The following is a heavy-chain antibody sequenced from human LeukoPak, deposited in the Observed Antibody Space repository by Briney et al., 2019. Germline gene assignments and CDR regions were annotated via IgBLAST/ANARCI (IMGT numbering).Heavy chain of an antibody. J-gene: IGHJ4*02. Sequence: PSETLSLTCTVSGGSISSYYWSWIRQPPGKGLEWIGEINHSGSTNYNPSLKSRVTISVDTSKNQFSLKLSSVTAADTAVYYCARSAVDSSGYDFDYWGQGTLVTVSS. CDR1: GGSISSYY. V-gene: IGHV4-34*01. CDR3: ARSAVDSSGYDFDY. CDR2: INHSGST. D-gene: IGHD3-22*01.